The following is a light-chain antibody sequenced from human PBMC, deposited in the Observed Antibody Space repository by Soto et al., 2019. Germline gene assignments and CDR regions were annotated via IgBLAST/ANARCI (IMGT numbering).Light chain of an antibody. V-gene: IGLV3-21*04. CDR1: NIGSDS. CDR3: QVWDTTTNHPV. Sequence: SYELIQPPSVSVAPGKTARITCGGNNIGSDSVNWYLQKPGQAPVLVIYYDSDRPAGIPEPLSGSKSRNTATLTITGVDAGDEADYYCQVWDTTTNHPVFGTGTKLTVL. CDR2: YDS. J-gene: IGLJ1*01.